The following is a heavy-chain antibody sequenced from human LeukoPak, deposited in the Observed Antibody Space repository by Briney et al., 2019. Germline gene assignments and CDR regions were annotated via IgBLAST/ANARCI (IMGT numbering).Heavy chain of an antibody. CDR2: MYVSGTT. V-gene: IGHV4-4*07. CDR3: ARDQFSENIPQVTEAIYYYMDV. J-gene: IGHJ6*03. D-gene: IGHD2-21*01. Sequence: SETLSLTCAVYGGSFSGYYWNWIRQPAGKGLEWIGRMYVSGTTHYSPSLKSRVTMSVDTSRNQFSLRLTSVTAADSAVYYCARDQFSENIPQVTEAIYYYMDVWGKGTTVTISS. CDR1: GGSFSGYY.